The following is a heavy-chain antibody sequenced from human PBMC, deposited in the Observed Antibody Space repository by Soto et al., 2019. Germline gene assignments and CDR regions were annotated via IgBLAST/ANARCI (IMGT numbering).Heavy chain of an antibody. Sequence: PGGSLRLSCAASGFIFENFGMSWVRQAPGKGLEWISSISGSGFKKYYADSVKGRFTISRDNAKNTLYLQMNSLRAEDTAVYYCARDSRSSGYSRRGSGAFDIWGQGTMVTVS. V-gene: IGHV3-23*01. D-gene: IGHD3-22*01. CDR3: ARDSRSSGYSRRGSGAFDI. CDR1: GFIFENFG. J-gene: IGHJ3*02. CDR2: ISGSGFKK.